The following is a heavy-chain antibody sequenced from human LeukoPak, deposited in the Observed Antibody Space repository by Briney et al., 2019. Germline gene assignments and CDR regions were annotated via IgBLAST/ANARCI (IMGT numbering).Heavy chain of an antibody. Sequence: SETLSLTCTVSGGSISSYYWSWIRQPPGKGLEWIGYTHDSGSTNYNPSLESRVTISVDTSKNQFSLKLSSVTAADTAVYYCARHLQYYGSGSYYPYYYHGMDVWGQGTTVTVSS. CDR1: GGSISSYY. D-gene: IGHD3-10*01. CDR3: ARHLQYYGSGSYYPYYYHGMDV. J-gene: IGHJ6*02. CDR2: THDSGST. V-gene: IGHV4-59*08.